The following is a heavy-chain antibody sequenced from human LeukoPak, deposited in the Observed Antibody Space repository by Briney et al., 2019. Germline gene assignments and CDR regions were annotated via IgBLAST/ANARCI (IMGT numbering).Heavy chain of an antibody. V-gene: IGHV4-59*12. CDR2: IYYSGST. CDR3: ARGHQHYCSGGSCYVRSYNWFDP. J-gene: IGHJ5*02. D-gene: IGHD2-15*01. Sequence: SETLSLTCTVSGGSISSYYWSWIRQPPGKGLEWIGYIYYSGSTNYNPSLKSRVTISVDTSKNQFSLKLSSVTAADTAVYYCARGHQHYCSGGSCYVRSYNWFDPWGQGTLVTVSS. CDR1: GGSISSYY.